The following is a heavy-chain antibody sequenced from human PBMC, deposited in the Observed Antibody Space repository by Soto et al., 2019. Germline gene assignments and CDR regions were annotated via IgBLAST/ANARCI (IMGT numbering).Heavy chain of an antibody. CDR3: ARDYYGSGSYYNWFDP. J-gene: IGHJ5*02. V-gene: IGHV1-3*01. D-gene: IGHD3-10*01. CDR1: GYTFTSYA. Sequence: QVQLVQSGAEVKKPGASVKVSCKASGYTFTSYAMHWVRQAPGQRLEWMGWINAGNGNTKYSQKFQGRVTFTRDTSASTAYMELSSLRSEDTAVYYCARDYYGSGSYYNWFDPWGQGTLVTVSS. CDR2: INAGNGNT.